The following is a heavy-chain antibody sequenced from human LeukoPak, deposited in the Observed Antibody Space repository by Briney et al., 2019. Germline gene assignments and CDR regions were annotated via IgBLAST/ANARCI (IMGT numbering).Heavy chain of an antibody. CDR3: ARVRTHFSAAAPFDY. CDR1: GYTFTGYY. V-gene: IGHV1-2*02. D-gene: IGHD6-13*01. Sequence: ASVKVSCKASGYTFTGYYMHWVRQAPGQGLEWMGWINPNSGGTNYAQKFQGRVTMTRDTSISTAYMELSRLRSDDTAVYYCARVRTHFSAAAPFDYWGQGTLVTVSS. J-gene: IGHJ4*02. CDR2: INPNSGGT.